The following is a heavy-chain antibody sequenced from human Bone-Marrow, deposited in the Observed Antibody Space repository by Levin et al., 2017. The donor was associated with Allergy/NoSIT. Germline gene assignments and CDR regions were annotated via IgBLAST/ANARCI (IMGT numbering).Heavy chain of an antibody. CDR2: IKQDGSDR. CDR3: ARDYPIDCGVYSCYSEL. V-gene: IGHV3-7*03. Sequence: GGSLRLSCRGDGFIFSSYWMSWVRQAPGKGLEWVANIKQDGSDRSYLDSVRGRFTISRDNAGNSLFLQMNSLRPEDTAIYYCARDYPIDCGVYSCYSELWGQGTLVAVSS. D-gene: IGHD4-17*01. J-gene: IGHJ1*01. CDR1: GFIFSSYW.